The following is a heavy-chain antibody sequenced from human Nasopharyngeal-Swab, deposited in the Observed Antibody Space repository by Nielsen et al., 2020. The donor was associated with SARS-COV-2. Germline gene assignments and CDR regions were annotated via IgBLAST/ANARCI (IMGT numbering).Heavy chain of an antibody. J-gene: IGHJ6*02. CDR3: AKAPYLRGLDV. D-gene: IGHD2-21*01. Sequence: GESLKISCAASGFTFNNYNFNWVRQAPGKGLEWVSSISSSSSHIYYADSVNDRFTISRDNSKNTLYLQMNSLRVEDTALYYCAKAPYLRGLDVWGQGTTVAVSS. CDR2: ISSSSSHI. V-gene: IGHV3-21*04. CDR1: GFTFNNYN.